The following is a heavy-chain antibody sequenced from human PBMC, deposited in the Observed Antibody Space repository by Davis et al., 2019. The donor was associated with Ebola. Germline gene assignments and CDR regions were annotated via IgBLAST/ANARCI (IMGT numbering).Heavy chain of an antibody. Sequence: GESLKISCAASGFTFSSYGMHWVRQAPGKGLEWVSVIYSGGSTYYADSVKGRFTISRNNSKNTLYLQMNSLRAEDTAVYYCARSAAAGVFDYWGQGTLVTVSS. J-gene: IGHJ4*02. CDR2: IYSGGST. CDR1: GFTFSSYG. CDR3: ARSAAAGVFDY. V-gene: IGHV3-66*01. D-gene: IGHD6-13*01.